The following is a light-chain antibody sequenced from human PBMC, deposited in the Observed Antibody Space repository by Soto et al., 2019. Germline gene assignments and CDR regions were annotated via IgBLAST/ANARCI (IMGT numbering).Light chain of an antibody. CDR1: SSDVGSYNV. CDR3: CSYAGSSTYV. V-gene: IGLV2-23*02. Sequence: QSALTQPASVSGSPGQSITISCTGTSSDVGSYNVVSWYQHHPGKAPKLMIYDVTKRPSGVSNRFSGSKSGNTASLTISGLQAEDEADYYCCSYAGSSTYVFRTGTKLTVL. J-gene: IGLJ1*01. CDR2: DVT.